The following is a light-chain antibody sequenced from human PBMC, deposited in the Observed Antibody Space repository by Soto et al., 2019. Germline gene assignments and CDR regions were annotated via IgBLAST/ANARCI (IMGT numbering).Light chain of an antibody. Sequence: QSVLTQPASVSGSPGQSITISCTGTSSDVCGYNYVSWYQHHPGKAPKLIIYDVSNRPSGVSIRFSGSKSDNTASLTISGLQPEDEADYHCRSYTTSNTRQIAFGTGTKVTV. CDR2: DVS. CDR1: SSDVCGYNY. CDR3: RSYTTSNTRQIA. J-gene: IGLJ1*01. V-gene: IGLV2-14*03.